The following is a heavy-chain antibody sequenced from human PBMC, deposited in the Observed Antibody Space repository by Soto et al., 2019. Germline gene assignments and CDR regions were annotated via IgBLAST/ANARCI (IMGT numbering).Heavy chain of an antibody. Sequence: EVQLVESGGDLVQPGRSLRLSCTASGFTFGDYAMSWFRQAPGKGLEWVGFITSKAYRGTTEYAASVKGRFTISRDDSTSIAYLQMNSLTTEATAVYYCTRNPRGVAAPFDYWAHVPLVTVSS. CDR2: ITSKAYRGTT. CDR3: TRNPRGVAAPFDY. J-gene: IGHJ4*01. CDR1: GFTFGDYA. D-gene: IGHD6-19*01. V-gene: IGHV3-49*03.